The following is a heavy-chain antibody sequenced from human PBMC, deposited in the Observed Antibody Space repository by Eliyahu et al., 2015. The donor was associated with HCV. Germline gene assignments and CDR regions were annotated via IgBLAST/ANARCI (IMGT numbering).Heavy chain of an antibody. CDR1: GFTSNNAW. Sequence: EVQLVESGGGLVEPGGSLRLSCSASGFTSNNAWMXWVRQAPGKGVEWVGRIRAKADGETIEYAAPVKGRFTISRDDSKNTLYLQMSSLKTEDTGVYYCAILRDYWGQGTLVTVSS. V-gene: IGHV3-15*01. CDR3: AILRDY. J-gene: IGHJ4*02. CDR2: IRAKADGETI.